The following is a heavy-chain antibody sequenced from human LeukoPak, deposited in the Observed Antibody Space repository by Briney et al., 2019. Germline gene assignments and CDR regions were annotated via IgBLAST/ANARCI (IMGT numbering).Heavy chain of an antibody. D-gene: IGHD6-13*01. V-gene: IGHV3-30-3*01. CDR2: ISYDGSNK. CDR1: GFTFSSYA. Sequence: GRSLRLSCAASGFTFSSYAMHCVREAPGKGVEWVAVISYDGSNKYYADSVKGRFTISRDNSKNTLYLQMNSLRSEDTAVYYCARERSSSWYSVFDYWGQGTLVTVSS. CDR3: ARERSSSWYSVFDY. J-gene: IGHJ4*02.